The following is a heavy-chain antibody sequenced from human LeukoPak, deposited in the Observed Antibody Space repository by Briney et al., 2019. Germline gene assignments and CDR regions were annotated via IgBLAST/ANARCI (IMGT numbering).Heavy chain of an antibody. J-gene: IGHJ4*02. CDR1: GFTFSTYD. CDR3: AREACNGNSCYLLDY. CDR2: ITSAGDR. D-gene: IGHD2-15*01. Sequence: GGCLRLSCAASGFTFSTYDMHWVRQATGKGLEWVSTITSAGDRYYPGSVKGRFTISRENAKNSLYLQMDRLRAGDTAVYYCAREACNGNSCYLLDYWGQGTLVTVSS. V-gene: IGHV3-13*01.